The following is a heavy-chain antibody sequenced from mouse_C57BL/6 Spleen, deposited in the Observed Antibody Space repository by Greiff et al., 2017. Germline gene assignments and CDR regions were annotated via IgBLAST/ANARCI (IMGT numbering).Heavy chain of an antibody. CDR3: ARGIYYYGSSSPFDY. J-gene: IGHJ2*01. CDR2: IYPGSGST. CDR1: GYTFTSYW. D-gene: IGHD1-1*01. V-gene: IGHV1-55*01. Sequence: QVQLQQPGAELVKPGASVKMSCKASGYTFTSYWITWVKQRPGQGLEWIGDIYPGSGSTNYNEKFKSKATLTVDTSSSTAYMQLSSLTSEDSAVYYCARGIYYYGSSSPFDYWGQGTTLTVSS.